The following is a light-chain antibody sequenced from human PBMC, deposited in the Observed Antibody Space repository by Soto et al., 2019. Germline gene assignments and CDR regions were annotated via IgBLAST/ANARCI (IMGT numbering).Light chain of an antibody. J-gene: IGKJ1*01. V-gene: IGKV3-11*02. CDR1: LSVSSY. Sequence: EIVLTQSPATLSLSPGDKATLSCRASLSVSSYLAWYQQKPGQAPRLLMYDASISATGIPARFSGTGSERDFTRTITSLEPEDFAVYYGQQRSNWPWTFGQGTKVEIK. CDR3: QQRSNWPWT. CDR2: DAS.